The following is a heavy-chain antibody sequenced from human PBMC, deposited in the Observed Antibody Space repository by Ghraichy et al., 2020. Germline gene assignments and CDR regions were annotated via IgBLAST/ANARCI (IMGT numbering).Heavy chain of an antibody. CDR1: GFTFDDYA. CDR2: ISWDGGST. D-gene: IGHD7-27*01. Sequence: GESLNISCAASGFTFDDYAMHWVRQAPGKGLELVSLISWDGGSTYYADSVKGRFTISRDNSKNSLYLQMNSLRAEDTALYYCAKERTGDGLVGFSPIDYWGQGTLVTVSS. CDR3: AKERTGDGLVGFSPIDY. V-gene: IGHV3-43D*03. J-gene: IGHJ4*02.